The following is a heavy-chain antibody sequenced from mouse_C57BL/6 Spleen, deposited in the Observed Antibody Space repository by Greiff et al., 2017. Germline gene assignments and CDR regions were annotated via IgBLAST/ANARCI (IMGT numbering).Heavy chain of an antibody. D-gene: IGHD2-12*01. V-gene: IGHV3-1*01. CDR3: ARGRYSSFAY. J-gene: IGHJ3*01. Sequence: EVHLVESGPGMVKPSQSLSLTCTVTGYSITSGYDWHWIRHFPGNKLEWMGYISYSGSTNYNPSLKIRISITHDTSKNHFFLKLNSVTTEDTATYYCARGRYSSFAYWGQGTLVTVSA. CDR2: ISYSGST. CDR1: GYSITSGYD.